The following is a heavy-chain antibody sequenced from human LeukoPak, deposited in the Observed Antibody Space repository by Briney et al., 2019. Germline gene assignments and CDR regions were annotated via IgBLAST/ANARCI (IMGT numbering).Heavy chain of an antibody. CDR1: GYTFTGYY. Sequence: GASVKVSCKASGYTFTGYYMHWVRQAPGQGLEWMGWINHNSGGTNYVQKFQGRVTMTRDTSITTAYMQLSRLRSDDTAVYYCASSPTSECSGGSCYSYWGQGTLVTVSS. D-gene: IGHD2-15*01. V-gene: IGHV1-2*02. J-gene: IGHJ4*02. CDR2: INHNSGGT. CDR3: ASSPTSECSGGSCYSY.